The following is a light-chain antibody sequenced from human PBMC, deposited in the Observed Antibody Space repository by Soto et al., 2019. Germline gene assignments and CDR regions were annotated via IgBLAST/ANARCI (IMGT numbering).Light chain of an antibody. V-gene: IGLV1-40*01. J-gene: IGLJ1*01. Sequence: QSVLTQPPSVAGSPGQSVTISCTWMSSKIEAVYDVHWYQQLPGTAPKLLIYGNSNRPSGVADRFSGSKSGTSASLAITGLQAEDEADYYCQSYDSSLSGYVFGTGTKVTVL. CDR3: QSYDSSLSGYV. CDR1: SSKIEAVYD. CDR2: GNS.